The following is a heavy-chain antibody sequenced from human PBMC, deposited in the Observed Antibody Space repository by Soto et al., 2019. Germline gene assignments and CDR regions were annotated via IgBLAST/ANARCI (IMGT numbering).Heavy chain of an antibody. CDR2: INQSGST. Sequence: SDTLSLTCAVYGGSFSDYFWSWIRQPPGKGLEWIGEINQSGSTNYNPSLQSRLIISLDTSENQFSLKLSSVTAADTAVYYCARVGRRGYSSGYYVDYWGQGTQVTVYS. J-gene: IGHJ4*02. CDR3: ARVGRRGYSSGYYVDY. D-gene: IGHD5-18*01. V-gene: IGHV4-34*01. CDR1: GGSFSDYF.